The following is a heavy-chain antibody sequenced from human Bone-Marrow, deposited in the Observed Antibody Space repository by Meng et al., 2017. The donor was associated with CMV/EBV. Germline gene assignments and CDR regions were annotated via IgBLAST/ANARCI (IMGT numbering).Heavy chain of an antibody. CDR1: GGSISSYY. V-gene: IGHV4-4*07. J-gene: IGHJ4*02. CDR2: IFTSGST. D-gene: IGHD1-26*01. CDR3: ARLGWELPYFDY. Sequence: GRLTHSGPGLRKPSVTLSRPCTLSGGSISSYYWSWIRQPAGKGLEWIGRIFTSGSTNYNPSLKSRVTMSVDTSKNQFSLKLSSVTAADTAVYYCARLGWELPYFDYWGQGTLVTVSS.